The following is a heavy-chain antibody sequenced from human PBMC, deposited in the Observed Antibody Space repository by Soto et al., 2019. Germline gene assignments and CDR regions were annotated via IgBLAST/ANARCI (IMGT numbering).Heavy chain of an antibody. V-gene: IGHV3-48*02. Sequence: EVQLVESGGGLVQPGGSLRLSCAASGFTFSSYSMNWVRQAPGKGLEWVSYIKGSSSTIYYADSVRGRFTIYRDNARNSLYLQMNSLRDEDTAVSDCARVTAGAGWNFDLWGRGNLITVAA. D-gene: IGHD2-21*02. CDR2: IKGSSSTI. CDR1: GFTFSSYS. CDR3: ARVTAGAGWNFDL. J-gene: IGHJ2*01.